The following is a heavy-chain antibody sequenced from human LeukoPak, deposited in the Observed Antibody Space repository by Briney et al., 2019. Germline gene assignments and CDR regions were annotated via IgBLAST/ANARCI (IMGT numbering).Heavy chain of an antibody. CDR2: INHSGST. Sequence: SETLSLTCAVYGGSFSGYYWSWIRQPPGKGLEWIGEINHSGSTNYNPSLKSRVTMSVDTSKNQFSLKLSPVTAADTAVYYCARHRTDYGDYGNWFDPWGQGTLVTVSS. D-gene: IGHD4-17*01. V-gene: IGHV4-34*01. CDR1: GGSFSGYY. CDR3: ARHRTDYGDYGNWFDP. J-gene: IGHJ5*02.